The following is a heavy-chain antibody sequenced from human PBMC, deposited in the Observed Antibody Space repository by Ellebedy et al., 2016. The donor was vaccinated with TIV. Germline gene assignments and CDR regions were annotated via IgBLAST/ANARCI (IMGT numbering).Heavy chain of an antibody. J-gene: IGHJ4*02. D-gene: IGHD4-23*01. CDR2: IAGRTSLI. CDR3: VRDAADNGGKFNY. CDR1: GFNFGAYS. Sequence: PGGSLRLSCAGSGFNFGAYSVHWVRQAPGKGLAWLAYIAGRTSLIYYSDSVKGRFTISRDNSKNTLYLKMSNLRAEDTAVYYCVRDAADNGGKFNYWGQGALVTVSS. V-gene: IGHV3-48*01.